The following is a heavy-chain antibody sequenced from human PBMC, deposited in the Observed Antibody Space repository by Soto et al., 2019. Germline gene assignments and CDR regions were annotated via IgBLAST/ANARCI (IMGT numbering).Heavy chain of an antibody. Sequence: EVQLVESGGGLVQPGGSLRLSCAASGFTFSNYNMNWVRQAPGKGLEWVANIEQDESQKFYVDSVKGRFTISRDNAQNSLFRQMNSLRPEDTAVYFCARDSWEGYWGQGTLVSVSS. CDR2: IEQDESQK. CDR1: GFTFSNYN. V-gene: IGHV3-7*04. CDR3: ARDSWEGY. D-gene: IGHD1-26*01. J-gene: IGHJ4*02.